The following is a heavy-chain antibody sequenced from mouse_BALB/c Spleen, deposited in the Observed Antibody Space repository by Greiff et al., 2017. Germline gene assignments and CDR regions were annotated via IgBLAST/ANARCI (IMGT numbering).Heavy chain of an antibody. CDR1: GFTFSSYG. D-gene: IGHD2-3*01. V-gene: IGHV5-6*01. J-gene: IGHJ2*01. CDR2: ISSGGSYT. CDR3: ARQDLFYDGYSHYFDY. Sequence: DVHLVESGGDLVKPGGSLKLSCAASGFTFSSYGMSWVRQTPDKRLEWVATISSGGSYTYYPDSVKGRFTISRDNAKNTLYLQMSSLKSEDTAMYYCARQDLFYDGYSHYFDYWGQGTTLTVSS.